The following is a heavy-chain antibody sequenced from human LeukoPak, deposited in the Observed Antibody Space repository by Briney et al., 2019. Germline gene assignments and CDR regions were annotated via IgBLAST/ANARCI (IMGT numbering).Heavy chain of an antibody. Sequence: PGGSLRLSCAASEFTFSTYSMNWVRQAPGKGLEWVSAISGSGGSTYYADSVKGRFTISRDNSKNTLYLQMNSLRAEDTAVYYCATAAGTTRANDYWGQGTLVTVSP. CDR1: EFTFSTYS. D-gene: IGHD6-13*01. CDR3: ATAAGTTRANDY. CDR2: ISGSGGST. V-gene: IGHV3-23*01. J-gene: IGHJ4*02.